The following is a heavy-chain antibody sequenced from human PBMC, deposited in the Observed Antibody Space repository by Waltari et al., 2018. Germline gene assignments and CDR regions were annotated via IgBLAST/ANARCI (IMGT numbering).Heavy chain of an antibody. V-gene: IGHV1-2*02. Sequence: VQLVQSGAEVKKPGASVKVSCKASGYTFTGYYMNWVRQDPGQGLEWRGWIYPNRRGTNYAQKFQGRVTMTRDTSISTAYMELSRLRSDDTAVYYCARDRFGQLAGMDVWGKGTTVTVSS. D-gene: IGHD2-2*01. CDR2: IYPNRRGT. J-gene: IGHJ6*04. CDR1: GYTFTGYY. CDR3: ARDRFGQLAGMDV.